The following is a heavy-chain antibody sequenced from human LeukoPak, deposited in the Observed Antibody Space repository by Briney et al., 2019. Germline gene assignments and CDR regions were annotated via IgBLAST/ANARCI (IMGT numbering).Heavy chain of an antibody. CDR2: IYYSGST. J-gene: IGHJ1*01. Sequence: SETLSLTCTVSGGSISSGGYYWSWIRQHPGKGLAWIGYIYYSGSTYYNPSLKSRVTISVDTSKNQFSLKLSSVTAADTAVYYCASWVVTAIRRYFQHWGQGTLVTVSS. V-gene: IGHV4-31*03. CDR3: ASWVVTAIRRYFQH. CDR1: GGSISSGGYY. D-gene: IGHD2-21*02.